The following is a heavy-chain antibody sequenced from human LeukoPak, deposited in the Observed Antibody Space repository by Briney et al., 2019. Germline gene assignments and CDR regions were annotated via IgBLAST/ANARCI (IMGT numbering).Heavy chain of an antibody. CDR2: ISGNGGTT. CDR1: GFTFSSYA. J-gene: IGHJ4*02. D-gene: IGHD1-26*01. CDR3: ARDSEWEKLQGYFDY. V-gene: IGHV3-23*01. Sequence: GGSLRLSCAASGFTFSSYAMSWVRQAPGKGLEWVSAISGNGGTTYYADSVKGRFTISRDNSKNTLYLQMNSLIAEDAAVYYCARDSEWEKLQGYFDYWGQGTLVTVSS.